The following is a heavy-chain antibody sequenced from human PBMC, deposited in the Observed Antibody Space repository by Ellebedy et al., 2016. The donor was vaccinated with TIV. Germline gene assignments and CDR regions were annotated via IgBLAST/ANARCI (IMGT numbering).Heavy chain of an antibody. Sequence: PGGSLRLSCEASGFTFSRYWISWFRLAPGKGLEWVANIKQDGSEKYYVDSVKGRFTISRDNAKNSVYLQLSSLGAEDTDVYYCARDPYNWNGPFDYWGQGTLVTVSS. V-gene: IGHV3-7*01. CDR3: ARDPYNWNGPFDY. CDR2: IKQDGSEK. D-gene: IGHD1-20*01. J-gene: IGHJ4*02. CDR1: GFTFSRYW.